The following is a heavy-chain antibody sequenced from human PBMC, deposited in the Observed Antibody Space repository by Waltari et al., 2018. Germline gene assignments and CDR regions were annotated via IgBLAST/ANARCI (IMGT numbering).Heavy chain of an antibody. CDR3: AREGGSGSYVNEEGFLDL. CDR1: GGSVSSGRSS. J-gene: IGHJ5*02. CDR2: ISHTGST. Sequence: QLQLRESGSGLVKPSQTLSLTCDVSGGSVSSGRSSWSWIRQPPGKALGWIGDISHTGSTSYNPSLRSRVTLSMDRSNNRFSLSLSSVTAADTAVYYCAREGGSGSYVNEEGFLDLWGQGTLITVSS. V-gene: IGHV4-30-2*01. D-gene: IGHD3-10*01.